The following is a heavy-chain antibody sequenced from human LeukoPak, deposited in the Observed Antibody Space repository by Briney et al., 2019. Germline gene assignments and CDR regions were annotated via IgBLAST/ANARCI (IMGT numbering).Heavy chain of an antibody. Sequence: GGSLRLSCAAFGFTFSSYAMSWVRQAPGKGLEWVSAISGGGSNTYYADSVKGRFTISRDNSKNTLHLQMNSLRVDDTAVYYCARYSSGSINWFDPWGQGTLVTVSS. CDR3: ARYSSGSINWFDP. CDR1: GFTFSSYA. CDR2: ISGGGSNT. V-gene: IGHV3-23*01. J-gene: IGHJ5*02. D-gene: IGHD3-10*01.